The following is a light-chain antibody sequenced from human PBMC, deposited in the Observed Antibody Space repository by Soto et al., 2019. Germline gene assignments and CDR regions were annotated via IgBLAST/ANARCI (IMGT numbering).Light chain of an antibody. J-gene: IGKJ5*01. CDR2: GAS. V-gene: IGKV3-20*01. CDR3: KQYAGPPTT. CDR1: QTVSSNY. Sequence: EIILPQSPDTMSLSPGASSPLSGRASQTVSSNYLAWCQQRPGQAPRLLIYGASTRAAGIPDRFSGSGSGTDFTLTITRLEPEESAVYFCKQYAGPPTTFGQGTRLEIK.